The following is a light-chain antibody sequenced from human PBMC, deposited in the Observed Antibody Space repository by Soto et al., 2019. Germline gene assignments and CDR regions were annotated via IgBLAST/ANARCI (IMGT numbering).Light chain of an antibody. CDR1: SSNIGNNP. CDR3: ATWDDSLNGVV. J-gene: IGLJ3*02. CDR2: SNN. Sequence: QSVLTQPPSASGTPGQRVTISCSGSSSNIGNNPVNWYQQLPGTAPELLMYSNNQRPSGVPDRFSGSRSGTSASLAISGLQSEDEADYYCATWDDSLNGVVFGGGTKLTVL. V-gene: IGLV1-44*01.